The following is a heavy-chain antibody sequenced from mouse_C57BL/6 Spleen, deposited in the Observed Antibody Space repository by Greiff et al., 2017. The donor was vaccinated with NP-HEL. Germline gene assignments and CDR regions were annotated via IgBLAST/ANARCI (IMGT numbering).Heavy chain of an antibody. D-gene: IGHD4-1*01. CDR3: ARHEEELTGTGGYYFDY. CDR2: FYPGSGSI. CDR1: GYTFTEYT. V-gene: IGHV1-62-2*01. J-gene: IGHJ2*01. Sequence: QVQLKQSGAELVKPGASVKLSCKASGYTFTEYTIHWVKQRSGQGLEWIGWFYPGSGSIKYNEKFKDKATLTADKSSSTVYMELSRLTSEDSAVYFCARHEEELTGTGGYYFDYWGQGTTLTVSS.